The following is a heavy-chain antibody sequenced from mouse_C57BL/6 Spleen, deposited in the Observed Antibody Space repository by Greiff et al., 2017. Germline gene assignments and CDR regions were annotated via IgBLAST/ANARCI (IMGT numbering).Heavy chain of an antibody. J-gene: IGHJ2*01. D-gene: IGHD2-5*01. CDR2: IGPGSGST. CDR3: ARQGPTIVTTCYFDY. V-gene: IGHV1-77*01. CDR1: GYTFTDYY. Sequence: VQLQQSGAELVKPGASVKISCKASGYTFTDYYINWVKQRPGQGLELIGKIGPGSGSTYYNEKFKGKATLTADKSSSTAYMQLSSLTSEDSAVYFCARQGPTIVTTCYFDYWGQGTTLTVSS.